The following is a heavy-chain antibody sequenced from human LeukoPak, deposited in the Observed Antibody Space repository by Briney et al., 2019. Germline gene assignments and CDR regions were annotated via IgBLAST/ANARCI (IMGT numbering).Heavy chain of an antibody. CDR3: AKDKPYSSGWRGDAYY. CDR2: IGGSGGTT. CDR1: GFTFSGYA. D-gene: IGHD6-19*01. V-gene: IGHV3-23*01. Sequence: AGGSLRLSCAPSGFTFSGYAMNCVRQAPGKGLEWVSAIGGSGGTTYSADSVKGRFTISKDNSKNTLYLQMNTLRAEDTAIYYCAKDKPYSSGWRGDAYYWGQGTLVTVSS. J-gene: IGHJ4*02.